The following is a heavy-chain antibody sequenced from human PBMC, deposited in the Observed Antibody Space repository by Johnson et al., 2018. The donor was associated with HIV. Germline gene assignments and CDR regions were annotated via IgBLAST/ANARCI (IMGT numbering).Heavy chain of an antibody. V-gene: IGHV3-20*04. J-gene: IGHJ3*02. CDR1: GFTFDDYG. D-gene: IGHD2-21*01. CDR2: INWNGGST. Sequence: VQLVESGGGVVRPGGSLRLSCAASGFTFDDYGMSWVRQAPGKGLEWVSGINWNGGSTGYADSVKSRFTISRDNAKNSLYLQMNSLRAEDTALYYCARVVVVIAIGGTDAFDIWGQGTMVTVSS. CDR3: ARVVVVIAIGGTDAFDI.